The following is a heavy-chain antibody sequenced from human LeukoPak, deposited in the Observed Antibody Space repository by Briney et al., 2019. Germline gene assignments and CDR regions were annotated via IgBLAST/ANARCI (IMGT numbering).Heavy chain of an antibody. CDR3: ARGVYYGSGSYYNPFDY. CDR1: GYTFTSYD. V-gene: IGHV1-8*01. J-gene: IGHJ4*02. D-gene: IGHD3-10*01. Sequence: VSVKVPCKASGYTFTSYDINWVRQATGQGLEWMGWMNPNSGNTGYAQKFQGRVTMTRNTSISTAYMELSSLRSEDTAVYYCARGVYYGSGSYYNPFDYWGQGTLVTVSS. CDR2: MNPNSGNT.